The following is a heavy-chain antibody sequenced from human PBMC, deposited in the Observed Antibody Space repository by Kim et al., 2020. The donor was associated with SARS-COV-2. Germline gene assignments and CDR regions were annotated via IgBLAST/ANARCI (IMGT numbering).Heavy chain of an antibody. CDR3: ARESDSSHYFDY. J-gene: IGHJ4*02. D-gene: IGHD3-22*01. Sequence: SETLSLTCAVSGGSISSSNWWSCVRQPPGKGLEWIGEIYHSGSTNYNPSLKSRVTISVDKSKNQFSLKLSSVTAADTAVYYCARESDSSHYFDYWGQGTLVTVSS. V-gene: IGHV4-4*02. CDR2: IYHSGST. CDR1: GGSISSSNW.